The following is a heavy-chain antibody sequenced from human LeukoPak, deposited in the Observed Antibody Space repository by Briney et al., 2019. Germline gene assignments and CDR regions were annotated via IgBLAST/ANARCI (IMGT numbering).Heavy chain of an antibody. J-gene: IGHJ5*02. CDR2: ISYDGSNK. V-gene: IGHV3-30-3*01. CDR1: GFTFSSYA. Sequence: GGSLRLSCAASGFTFSSYAMHWVRQAPGKGLEWVAVISYDGSNKYYADSVKGRFTISRDNAKNSLYLQMNSLRAEDTAVYYCAKDGSSSWYLPNWFDPWGQGTLVTVSS. CDR3: AKDGSSSWYLPNWFDP. D-gene: IGHD6-13*01.